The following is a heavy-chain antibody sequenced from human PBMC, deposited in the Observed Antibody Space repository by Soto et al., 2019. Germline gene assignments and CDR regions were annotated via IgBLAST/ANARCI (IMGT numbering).Heavy chain of an antibody. Sequence: QVQLVESGGGVVQPGRSLRLSCAASGFTFSSYAMHWVRQAPGKGLEWVAVISYDGSNKDYADSVKGRFTISRDNSKNTLYLQMNRLRAEDTAVYYCARDYTDCGGDCSEYFFDYWGQGTLVTVS. CDR2: ISYDGSNK. CDR1: GFTFSSYA. V-gene: IGHV3-30-3*01. CDR3: ARDYTDCGGDCSEYFFDY. D-gene: IGHD2-21*02. J-gene: IGHJ4*02.